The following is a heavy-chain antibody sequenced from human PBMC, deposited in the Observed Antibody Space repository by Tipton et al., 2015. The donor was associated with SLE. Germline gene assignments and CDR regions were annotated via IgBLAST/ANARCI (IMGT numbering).Heavy chain of an antibody. J-gene: IGHJ4*02. CDR2: ITPILDIA. V-gene: IGHV1-69*09. Sequence: QLVQSGAEVKKPGSSVKVSCKASGGTFSSYTISWVRQAPGQGLEWMGRITPILDIANYAQKFHDRVTITADKSTSTAYMELSSLRSEDTAVYYCARPTNCGGDCYDLGFDLWGQGTQVTVSS. D-gene: IGHD2-21*01. CDR1: GGTFSSYT. CDR3: ARPTNCGGDCYDLGFDL.